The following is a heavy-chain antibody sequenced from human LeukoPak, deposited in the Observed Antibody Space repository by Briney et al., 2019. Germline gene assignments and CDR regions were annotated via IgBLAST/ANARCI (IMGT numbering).Heavy chain of an antibody. Sequence: GGSLRLSCSASGFTFSSYAMHWVRQAPGKGLEYVSAISSNGGSTYCADSVKGRFTISRDNSKNTLYLQMSSLRAEDTAVYYCVKGALEWLYYFDYWGQGTLVTVSS. J-gene: IGHJ4*02. D-gene: IGHD3-3*01. CDR2: ISSNGGST. V-gene: IGHV3-64D*06. CDR3: VKGALEWLYYFDY. CDR1: GFTFSSYA.